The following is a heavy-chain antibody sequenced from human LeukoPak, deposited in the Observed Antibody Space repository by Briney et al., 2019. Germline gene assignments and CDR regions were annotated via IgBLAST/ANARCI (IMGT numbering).Heavy chain of an antibody. CDR2: INSDGSST. J-gene: IGHJ3*02. V-gene: IGHV3-74*01. CDR3: ARVGGYYDSSGYYYNAFDI. CDR1: EFTFSSYW. D-gene: IGHD3-22*01. Sequence: GGSLRLSCAASEFTFSSYWMHWVRQAPGKGLVWVSRINSDGSSTSYADSVKGRFTISRDNAKNTLYLQMNSLRAEDTAVYYCARVGGYYDSSGYYYNAFDIWGQGTMVTVSS.